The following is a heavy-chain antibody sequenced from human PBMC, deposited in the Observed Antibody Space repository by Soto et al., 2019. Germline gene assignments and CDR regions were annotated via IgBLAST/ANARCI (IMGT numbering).Heavy chain of an antibody. CDR2: IDPSDSYT. CDR1: GYSCTSYW. CDR3: ARHSIMITFGGVTPLYYYYGNSV. V-gene: IGHV5-10-1*01. Sequence: GESLKVSCKGSGYSCTSYWISWVRQIPGKGLEWMGRIDPSDSYTNYSPSFQGHVTISADKSISTAYLQWSSLKASDTAMYYCARHSIMITFGGVTPLYYYYGNSVSGQRTSVTGS. J-gene: IGHJ6*02. D-gene: IGHD3-16*01.